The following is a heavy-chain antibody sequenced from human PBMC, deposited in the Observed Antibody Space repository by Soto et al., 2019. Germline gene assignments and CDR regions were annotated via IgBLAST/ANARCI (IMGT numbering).Heavy chain of an antibody. CDR1: GGSVSSGSYY. CDR2: IYYSGST. Sequence: PSETLSLTCTVSGGSVSSGSYYWSWIRQPPGKGLEWIGYIYYSGSTNYNPSLKSRVTISVDTSKNQFSLKLSSVTAADTAVYYCATYRLYNWNYSKQFDPWGQGTLVTVSS. J-gene: IGHJ5*02. CDR3: ATYRLYNWNYSKQFDP. V-gene: IGHV4-61*01. D-gene: IGHD1-7*01.